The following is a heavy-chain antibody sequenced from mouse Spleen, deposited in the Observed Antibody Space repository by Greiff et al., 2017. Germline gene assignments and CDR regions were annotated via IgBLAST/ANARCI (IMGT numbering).Heavy chain of an antibody. CDR2: IYPGDGDT. J-gene: IGHJ4*01. V-gene: IGHV1-82*01. CDR1: GYAFSSSW. D-gene: IGHD2-4*01. Sequence: QVQLKQSGPELVKPGASVKISCKASGYAFSSSWMNWVKQRPGKGLEWIGRIYPGDGDTNYNGKFKGKATLTADKSSSTAYMQLSSLTSEDSAVYFCAPIYYDYPYYAMDYWGQGTSVTVSS. CDR3: APIYYDYPYYAMDY.